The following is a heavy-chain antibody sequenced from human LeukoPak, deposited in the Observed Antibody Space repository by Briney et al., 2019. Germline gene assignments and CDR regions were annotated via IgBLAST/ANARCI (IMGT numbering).Heavy chain of an antibody. CDR2: IYYSGST. D-gene: IGHD3-22*01. CDR1: GGSISSYY. Sequence: SETLSLTCTVSGGSISSYYWSWIRQPPGKGLEWIGYIYYSGSTYYNPSLKSRVTISVHTSKNQFSLKLSSVTAADTAVYYCARDDSGWIDYWGQGTLVTVSS. J-gene: IGHJ4*02. V-gene: IGHV4-59*01. CDR3: ARDDSGWIDY.